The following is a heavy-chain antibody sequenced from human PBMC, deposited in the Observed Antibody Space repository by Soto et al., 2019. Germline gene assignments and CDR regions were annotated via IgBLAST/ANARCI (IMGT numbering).Heavy chain of an antibody. J-gene: IGHJ5*02. V-gene: IGHV3-73*01. CDR3: TSGYRNCTNGVCRA. D-gene: IGHD2-8*01. CDR1: GFTFSGSA. Sequence: GGSLRLSCAASGFTFSGSAMHWVRQASGKGLEWVGRIRSKANSYATAYAASVKGRFTISRDDSKNTAYLQMNSLETEDTAVYYCTSGYRNCTNGVCRAWGQGTLVTVSS. CDR2: IRSKANSYAT.